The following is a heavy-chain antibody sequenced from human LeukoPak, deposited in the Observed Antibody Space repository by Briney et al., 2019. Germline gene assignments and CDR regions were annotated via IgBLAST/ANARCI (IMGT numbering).Heavy chain of an antibody. CDR3: ARVGAYSGYLNTYNWFDP. V-gene: IGHV4-34*01. CDR2: INHSGST. Sequence: PSETLSLTCAVYGGSFSGYYWSWIRQPPGKGLEWIGEINHSGSTNYNPSLKSRVTISVDTSKNQFSLKLSSVTAADTAVYYCARVGAYSGYLNTYNWFDPWGQGTLVTVSS. D-gene: IGHD5-12*01. J-gene: IGHJ5*02. CDR1: GGSFSGYY.